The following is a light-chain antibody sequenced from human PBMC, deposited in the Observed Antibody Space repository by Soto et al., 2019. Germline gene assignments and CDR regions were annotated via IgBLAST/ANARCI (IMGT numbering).Light chain of an antibody. CDR3: QQNYRTPPT. Sequence: DIQMTQSPSTLSASVGDRVTITCRASQTIINWLAWYQQKPGKAPKLLMYGAASLQSGVPSRFSGSGSGTDFTLTISGLLPEDFATYYCQQNYRTPPTFGGGTKVDIK. CDR1: QTIINW. V-gene: IGKV1-39*01. CDR2: GAA. J-gene: IGKJ4*01.